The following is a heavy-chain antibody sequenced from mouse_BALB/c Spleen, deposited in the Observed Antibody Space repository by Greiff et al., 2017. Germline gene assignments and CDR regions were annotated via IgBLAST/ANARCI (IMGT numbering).Heavy chain of an antibody. CDR3: AREGTTVVGYFDY. Sequence: EVMLVESGAELVKPGASVKLSCTASGFNIKDTYMHWVKQRPEQGLEWIGRIDPANGNTKYDPKFQGKATITADTSSNTAYLQLSSLTSEDTAVYYCAREGTTVVGYFDYWGQGTTLTVSS. V-gene: IGHV14-3*02. CDR2: IDPANGNT. CDR1: GFNIKDTY. D-gene: IGHD1-1*01. J-gene: IGHJ2*01.